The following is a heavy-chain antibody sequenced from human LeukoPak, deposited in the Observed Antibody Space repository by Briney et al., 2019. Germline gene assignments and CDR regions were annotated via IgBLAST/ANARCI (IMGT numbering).Heavy chain of an antibody. Sequence: GGTLRLSCAASGFIFSSYAMSWVRQAPGKGLEWVSVISGSGGSTYYADSVKGRFTISRDNSKNTLYLQMNSLRPEDTAVYYCATTLGSGWKFDYWGQGTLVTVSS. V-gene: IGHV3-23*01. CDR3: ATTLGSGWKFDY. D-gene: IGHD6-19*01. CDR2: ISGSGGST. J-gene: IGHJ4*02. CDR1: GFIFSSYA.